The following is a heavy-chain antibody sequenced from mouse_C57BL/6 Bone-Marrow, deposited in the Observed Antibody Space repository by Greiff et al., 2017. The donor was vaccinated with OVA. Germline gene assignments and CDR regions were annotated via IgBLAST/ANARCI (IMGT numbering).Heavy chain of an antibody. CDR2: IDPSDSHT. J-gene: IGHJ1*03. V-gene: IGHV1-69*01. Sequence: QVQLQQPGAELVMPGASVKLSCKASGYTFTSYWMHWVKQRPGQGLEWIGVIDPSDSHTNYNQKFQGKSTLTADTSSSTAYLQLSSLTSEDSAVYYGSLYYSKGGWYFGVWGTGTTVTVSS. D-gene: IGHD2-5*01. CDR1: GYTFTSYW. CDR3: SLYYSKGGWYFGV.